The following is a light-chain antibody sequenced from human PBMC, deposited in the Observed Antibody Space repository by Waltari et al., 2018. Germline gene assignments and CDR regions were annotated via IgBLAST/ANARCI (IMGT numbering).Light chain of an antibody. CDR3: QQGT. CDR1: QSVMTY. V-gene: IGKV3-11*01. CDR2: EAS. J-gene: IGKJ3*01. Sequence: EIVLTQSPATLSLSPGERATRSCRASQSVMTYLAWYQQGPGQSPRRLIYEASNRAPGTPARFSGSGSGTDFTLTISSLEPEDSAVYYCQQGTFGPGTKVDI.